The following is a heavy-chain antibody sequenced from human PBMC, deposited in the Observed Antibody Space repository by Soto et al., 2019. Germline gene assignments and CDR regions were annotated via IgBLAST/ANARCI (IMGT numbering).Heavy chain of an antibody. J-gene: IGHJ5*02. CDR3: ARDRFWSGYNNWFDP. V-gene: IGHV3-33*01. CDR1: GFTFSSYG. D-gene: IGHD3-3*01. Sequence: LRLSCAASGFTFSSYGMHWVRQAAGTGLERVAVIWYDGSNKYYADSVKGRFTISRDNSKNTLYLQMNSLRAEDTAVYYCARDRFWSGYNNWFDPWGQGTLVSVS. CDR2: IWYDGSNK.